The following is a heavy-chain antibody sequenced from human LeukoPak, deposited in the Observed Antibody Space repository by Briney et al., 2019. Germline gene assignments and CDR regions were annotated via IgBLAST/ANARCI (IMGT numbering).Heavy chain of an antibody. V-gene: IGHV1-69*13. J-gene: IGHJ3*02. Sequence: SVKVSCKASGGTFSSHAISWVRQAPGQGLEWMGGIIPIFGTANYAQKFQGRVTITADESTSTAYMELSSLRSEDTAVYYCAIDYDSSGYLSGDAFDIWGQGTMVTVSS. CDR1: GGTFSSHA. CDR2: IIPIFGTA. CDR3: AIDYDSSGYLSGDAFDI. D-gene: IGHD3-22*01.